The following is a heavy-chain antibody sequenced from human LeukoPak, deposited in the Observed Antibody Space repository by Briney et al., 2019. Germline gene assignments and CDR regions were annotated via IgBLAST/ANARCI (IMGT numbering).Heavy chain of an antibody. CDR1: GGSISSYY. D-gene: IGHD4-23*01. V-gene: IGHV4-59*01. J-gene: IGHJ4*02. CDR2: IYYSGST. CDR3: ARVQAYGGKGYLDS. Sequence: SETLSLTCTVSGGSISSYYWSWIRQPPGKGLEWIGYIYYSGSTNYNPSLKSRVTISVDTSKNQFSLKLSSVTAADTAVYYCARVQAYGGKGYLDSWGQGTLVTVSS.